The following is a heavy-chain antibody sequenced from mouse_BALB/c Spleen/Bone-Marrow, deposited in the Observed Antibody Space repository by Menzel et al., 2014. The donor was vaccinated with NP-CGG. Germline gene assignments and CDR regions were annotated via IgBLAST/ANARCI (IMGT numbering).Heavy chain of an antibody. CDR1: GYTFTSYW. J-gene: IGHJ2*01. V-gene: IGHV1-7*01. CDR2: INPSTGYT. Sequence: QVQLQQPGAELAKPGASVKMSYKASGYTFTSYWMHWVKQRPGQGLEWIGYINPSTGYTEYNQKFKDKATLTADKSSSTAYMQLSSLTSEDSAVYYCARRAVRYFDYWGQGTTLTVSS. D-gene: IGHD2-13*01. CDR3: ARRAVRYFDY.